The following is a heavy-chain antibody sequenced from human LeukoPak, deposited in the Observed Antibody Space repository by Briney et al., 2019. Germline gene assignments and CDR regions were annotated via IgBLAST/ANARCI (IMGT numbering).Heavy chain of an antibody. CDR2: IYYSGST. J-gene: IGHJ4*02. CDR1: GGSISSYY. CDR3: ARADSHYDILTGYYPYYFDY. Sequence: SETLSLTCTVSGGSISSYYWSWIRQPPGKGLKWIGYIYYSGSTNYNPSLKSRVTISVDTSKNQFSLKLSSVTAADTAVYYCARADSHYDILTGYYPYYFDYWGQGTLVTVSS. V-gene: IGHV4-59*01. D-gene: IGHD3-9*01.